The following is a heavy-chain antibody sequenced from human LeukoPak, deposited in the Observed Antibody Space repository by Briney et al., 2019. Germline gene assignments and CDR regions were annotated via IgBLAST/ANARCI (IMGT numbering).Heavy chain of an antibody. Sequence: GGSLRLSCAASGFTFSSYWMSWVRQAPGKGLEWVANIKQDGSEKYYVDSVKGRFTISRDNAKNSLYLQMNSLRAEDTAVYYCARGRYSSRSGGYYFDIWGQGTLVTVSS. J-gene: IGHJ4*02. CDR3: ARGRYSSRSGGYYFDI. CDR1: GFTFSSYW. D-gene: IGHD2-2*01. V-gene: IGHV3-7*01. CDR2: IKQDGSEK.